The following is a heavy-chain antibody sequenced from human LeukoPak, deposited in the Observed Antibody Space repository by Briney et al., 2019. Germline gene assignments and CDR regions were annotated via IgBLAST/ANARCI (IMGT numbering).Heavy chain of an antibody. CDR1: GGTFSSYA. V-gene: IGHV1-69*04. Sequence: SVKVSCKASGGTFSSYAISWVRQAPGQGLEWMGRIIPILGIANYAQKFQGRVTITADKSTSTAYMELSSLRSEDTAVYYCARSGVDGIGITGTTHAFDIWGQGNPGHRL. D-gene: IGHD1-7*01. CDR3: ARSGVDGIGITGTTHAFDI. J-gene: IGHJ3*02. CDR2: IIPILGIA.